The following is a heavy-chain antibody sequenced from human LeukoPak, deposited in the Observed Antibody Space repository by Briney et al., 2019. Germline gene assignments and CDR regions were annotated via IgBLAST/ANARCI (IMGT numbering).Heavy chain of an antibody. V-gene: IGHV3-21*01. J-gene: IGHJ4*02. CDR2: IGTSNSYI. CDR1: GFTFSSYN. D-gene: IGHD5-18*01. Sequence: PGGSLRLSCVVSGFTFSSYNMNWVRQAPGKGLEWVSSIGTSNSYIYYADSVTGRFTISRDNAKNSLYLQMNSRRADDTAVYYCARRATTERGHSYGLDYWGQGTLVTVSS. CDR3: ARRATTERGHSYGLDY.